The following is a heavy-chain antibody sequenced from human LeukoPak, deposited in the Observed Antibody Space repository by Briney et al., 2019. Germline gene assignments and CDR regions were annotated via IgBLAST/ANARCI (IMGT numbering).Heavy chain of an antibody. J-gene: IGHJ3*02. CDR2: IYPGDSHT. D-gene: IGHD6-13*01. CDR1: GFYFNTYW. V-gene: IGHV5-51*01. CDR3: ARLAAAAYLDTFDN. Sequence: GESLKISCKGSGFYFNTYWIGWVRQMPGKGLEWMGVIYPGDSHTRYSASFQGQVIISADTSFSTAYLQWSSLKASDTAMYYCARLAAAAYLDTFDNWGQGTRVTVSS.